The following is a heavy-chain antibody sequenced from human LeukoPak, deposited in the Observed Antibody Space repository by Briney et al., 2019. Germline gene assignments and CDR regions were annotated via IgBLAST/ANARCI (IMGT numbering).Heavy chain of an antibody. V-gene: IGHV3-23*01. J-gene: IGHJ3*02. CDR1: GFTFSNYA. Sequence: SGGSLRLSCAASGFTFSNYAMSWVRQAPGKGLEWVSTISGSGGSTYYADSVKGRFTISRDNSKNTLYLQMNSLRAEDTAVYYCARVVGVSMIVPRAFDIWGKGQWSPSLQ. D-gene: IGHD3-22*01. CDR3: ARVVGVSMIVPRAFDI. CDR2: ISGSGGST.